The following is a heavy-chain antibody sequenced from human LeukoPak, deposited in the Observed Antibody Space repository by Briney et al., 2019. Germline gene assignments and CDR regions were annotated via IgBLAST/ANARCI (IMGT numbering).Heavy chain of an antibody. CDR1: AFTFGSFC. V-gene: IGHV3-33*01. D-gene: IGHD3-10*01. CDR2: IWFDGSNQ. CDR3: ARDYGSGADY. J-gene: IGHJ4*02. Sequence: GRSLRLSCAASAFTFGSFCMHCVRHVPGKGLEWVALIWFDGSNQYYADSVKGRFTISRDKSRNTLYLQMNSLRAEDTGVYYCARDYGSGADYWGQGTLVTVSS.